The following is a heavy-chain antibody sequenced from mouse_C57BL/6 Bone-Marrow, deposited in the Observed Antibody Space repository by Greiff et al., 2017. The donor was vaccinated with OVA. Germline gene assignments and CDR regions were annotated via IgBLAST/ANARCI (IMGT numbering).Heavy chain of an antibody. Sequence: VQLQQSGAELVMPGASVKLSCKASGYTFTSYWMHWVKQRPGQGLEWIGEIDPSDSDTNYNQKFKGKSTLTVDKSSSTAYMQLSSLTSEDSAVYYCAREDYYGSSLDYWGQGTTLTVSS. CDR2: IDPSDSDT. D-gene: IGHD1-1*01. CDR3: AREDYYGSSLDY. J-gene: IGHJ2*01. CDR1: GYTFTSYW. V-gene: IGHV1-69*01.